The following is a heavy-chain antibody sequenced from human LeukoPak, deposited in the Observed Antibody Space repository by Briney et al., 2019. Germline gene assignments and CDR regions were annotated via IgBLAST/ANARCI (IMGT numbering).Heavy chain of an antibody. D-gene: IGHD2-2*01. J-gene: IGHJ6*03. CDR1: GGSFSGFY. CDR2: ISPSGST. Sequence: PSETLSLTCAVSGGSFSGFYWSWLRQPPGKGLEWIAEISPSGSTNYKPSLRSRVTISVGTSRNQFSLKLRSVTAADTAVYYCVRHAGYCSSTSCYRGAGQYYYYMDVWGRGTTVTISS. CDR3: VRHAGYCSSTSCYRGAGQYYYYMDV. V-gene: IGHV4-34*01.